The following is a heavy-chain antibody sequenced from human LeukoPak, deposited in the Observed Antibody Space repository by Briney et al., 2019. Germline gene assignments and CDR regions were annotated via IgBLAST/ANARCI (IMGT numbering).Heavy chain of an antibody. CDR1: GGSISSYY. Sequence: PSETLSLTCTVSGGSISSYYRSWIRQPAGKGLEWIGRIYTSGSTNYNPSLKSRVTMSVDTSKNQFSLKLNSVTAADTAVYYCARSLPAAGTYYYAMDVWGQGTTVTVSS. V-gene: IGHV4-4*07. D-gene: IGHD6-13*01. CDR3: ARSLPAAGTYYYAMDV. CDR2: IYTSGST. J-gene: IGHJ6*02.